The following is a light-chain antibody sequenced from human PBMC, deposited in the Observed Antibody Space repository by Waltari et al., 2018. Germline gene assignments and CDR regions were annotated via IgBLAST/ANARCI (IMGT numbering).Light chain of an antibody. CDR1: QSVFYRSDNKNY. J-gene: IGKJ2*01. CDR2: WAS. V-gene: IGKV4-1*01. Sequence: DIVMTQSPDPLAVSLGDRATINCNSTQSVFYRSDNKNYLAWYKQKPGQPPKLLIYWASTRESGVPDRFSGSGSETDFTLTISSLQAEDVAVYYCQQYYSAPFNFGQGTKLEIK. CDR3: QQYYSAPFN.